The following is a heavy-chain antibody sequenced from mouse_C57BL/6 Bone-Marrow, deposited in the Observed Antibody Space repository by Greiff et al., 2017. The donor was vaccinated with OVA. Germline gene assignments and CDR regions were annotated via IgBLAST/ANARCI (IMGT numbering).Heavy chain of an antibody. J-gene: IGHJ4*01. D-gene: IGHD1-1*01. CDR2: IYIGNGYT. CDR3: ARSVYGSSYVGYAMDY. CDR1: GYTFTSYG. Sequence: VQLQQSGAELVRPGSSVKMSCKTSGYTFTSYGINWVKQRPGQGLEWIGYIYIGNGYTESNEKLKGKATLTSDTSSSTAYMQLSSLTSEDSAIYFCARSVYGSSYVGYAMDYWGQGTSVTVSS. V-gene: IGHV1-58*01.